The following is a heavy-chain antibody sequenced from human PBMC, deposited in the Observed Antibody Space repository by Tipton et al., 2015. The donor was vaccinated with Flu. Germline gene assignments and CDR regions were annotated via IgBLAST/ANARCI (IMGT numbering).Heavy chain of an antibody. V-gene: IGHV3-7*01. Sequence: SLRLSCAASGFSFSSHWMTWVRQAPGKGLEWVATINHDASEKYYVDSVKGRFTISRDNAKNSPYLQMNSLRVEDTAVYYCAKNGGSYDYWGQGILVTVSS. CDR2: INHDASEK. CDR3: AKNGGSYDY. J-gene: IGHJ4*02. CDR1: GFSFSSHW. D-gene: IGHD1-26*01.